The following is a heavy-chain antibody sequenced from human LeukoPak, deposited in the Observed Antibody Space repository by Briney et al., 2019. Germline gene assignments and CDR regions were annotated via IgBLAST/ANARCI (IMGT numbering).Heavy chain of an antibody. CDR3: ARDYSGTTGNWFDP. CDR1: GFTFSNYA. CDR2: ISGSGGST. D-gene: IGHD1-1*01. J-gene: IGHJ5*02. V-gene: IGHV3-23*01. Sequence: PGGSLRLSCAASGFTFSNYAMNWVRQAPGKGLEWVSAISGSGGSTYYADSVKGRFTISRDNSKNTLFLQMNSLRAEDTAVYYCARDYSGTTGNWFDPWGQGTLVTVSS.